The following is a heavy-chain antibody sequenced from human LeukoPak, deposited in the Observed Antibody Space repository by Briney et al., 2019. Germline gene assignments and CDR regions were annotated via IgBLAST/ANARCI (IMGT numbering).Heavy chain of an antibody. V-gene: IGHV4-39*01. CDR2: IYYSGST. CDR1: GGSISSSSYY. D-gene: IGHD6-19*01. CDR3: ARQGRSGWYKLGYFDY. Sequence: SETLSLTCTVSGGSISSSSYYWGWIRQPPGKGLEWIVSIYYSGSTYYNPSLKSRVTISVDTSKNQSSLKLSSVTAADTAVYYCARQGRSGWYKLGYFDYWGQGTLVTVSS. J-gene: IGHJ4*02.